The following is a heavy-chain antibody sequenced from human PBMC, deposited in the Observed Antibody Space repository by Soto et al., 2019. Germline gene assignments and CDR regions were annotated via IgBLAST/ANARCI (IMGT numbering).Heavy chain of an antibody. CDR2: IYYSGST. D-gene: IGHD5-12*01. CDR3: ARTIEDIVATYYFDY. Sequence: SETLSITCTVSGGSISSYYWSWIRQPPGKGLEWIGYIYYSGSTNYNPSLKSRVTISVDTSKNQFSLKLSSVTAADTAVYYCARTIEDIVATYYFDYWGQGTLVTVYS. V-gene: IGHV4-59*01. J-gene: IGHJ4*02. CDR1: GGSISSYY.